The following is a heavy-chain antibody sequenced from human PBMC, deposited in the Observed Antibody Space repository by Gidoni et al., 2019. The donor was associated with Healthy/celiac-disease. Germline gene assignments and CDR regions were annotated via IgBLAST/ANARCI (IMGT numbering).Heavy chain of an antibody. CDR1: GLTFSSYA. J-gene: IGHJ5*02. CDR2: ISGSGGST. CDR3: AKDTHLTTTRNNWFDP. Sequence: EVQLLESGGGLVQPGGSLRLSCAAPGLTFSSYAMSWVRQAPGKGLEWVSAISGSGGSTYYADSVKGRFTISRDNSKNTLYLQMNSLRAEDTAVYYCAKDTHLTTTRNNWFDPWGQGTLVTVSS. D-gene: IGHD4-17*01. V-gene: IGHV3-23*01.